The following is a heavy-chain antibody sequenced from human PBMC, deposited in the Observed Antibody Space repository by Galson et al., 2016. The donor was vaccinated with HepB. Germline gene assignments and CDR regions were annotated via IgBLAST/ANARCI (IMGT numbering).Heavy chain of an antibody. D-gene: IGHD5-18*01. CDR1: GGTFSSYA. V-gene: IGHV1-69*10. CDR2: IIPVFGVA. J-gene: IGHJ4*02. CDR3: AIDPEEYSYYYFDY. Sequence: SVKVSCKASGGTFSSYAISWVRQAPGQGLEWMGGIIPVFGVANYAQKFQGRVTITEDKSTSTAYMELSSLRSEDTAVYYCAIDPEEYSYYYFDYWGQGTLVTVSS.